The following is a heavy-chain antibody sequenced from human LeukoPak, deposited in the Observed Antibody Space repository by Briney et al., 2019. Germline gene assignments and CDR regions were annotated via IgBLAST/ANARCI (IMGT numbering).Heavy chain of an antibody. CDR1: GYTFTSYY. D-gene: IGHD3-9*01. CDR3: ARDFYDKRYFDWFSTSPSGYFDY. CDR2: INPSGGST. V-gene: IGHV1-46*01. J-gene: IGHJ4*02. Sequence: ASVKVSCKASGYTFTSYYMHWVRQAPGQGFEWMGIINPSGGSTSYAQKFQGRVTMTRDMSTSTVYMELSSLRSEDTAVYYCARDFYDKRYFDWFSTSPSGYFDYWGRGTLVTVSS.